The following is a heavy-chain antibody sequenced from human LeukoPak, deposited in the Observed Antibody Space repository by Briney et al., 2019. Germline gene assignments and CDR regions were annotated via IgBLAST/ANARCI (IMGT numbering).Heavy chain of an antibody. J-gene: IGHJ4*02. V-gene: IGHV3-7*01. CDR1: GFTFSTYW. CDR3: ARDPGAAGTSEGYGC. Sequence: GGSLRLSCAASGFTFSTYWMGWVRQAPGKGLEWVANINKDGREKYYVDSVKGRFTISRDNAKNSLHLQMNSLRAEDTAVYYCARDPGAAGTSEGYGCWGQGTLVTVSS. D-gene: IGHD6-13*01. CDR2: INKDGREK.